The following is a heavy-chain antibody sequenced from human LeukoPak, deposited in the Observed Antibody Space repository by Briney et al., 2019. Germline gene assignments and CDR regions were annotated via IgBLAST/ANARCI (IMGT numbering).Heavy chain of an antibody. CDR1: GFTFSSYS. Sequence: PGGSLRLSCAASGFTFSSYSMNWVRQAPGRGLEWVSSISSSSSYIYYADSVKGRFTISRDNAKNSLYLQMNSLRAGDTAVYYCAAVSYLAFDIWGQGTMVTVSS. V-gene: IGHV3-21*01. D-gene: IGHD2-21*01. CDR3: AAVSYLAFDI. CDR2: ISSSSSYI. J-gene: IGHJ3*02.